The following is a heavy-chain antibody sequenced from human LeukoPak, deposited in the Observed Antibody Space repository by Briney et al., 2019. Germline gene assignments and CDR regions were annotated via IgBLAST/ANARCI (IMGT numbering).Heavy chain of an antibody. J-gene: IGHJ4*02. CDR1: GFTFTNAW. V-gene: IGHV3-15*01. Sequence: GGSLGLSCSASGFTFTNAWMGWVRQAPGKGLEWVGRSKSKTDGGTIDYAAPVKGRFTISRDDSKPTFYLQMNSLKTEDTAVYYCARDQGLGHYFDSWGQGTLVTVSS. CDR2: SKSKTDGGTI. D-gene: IGHD3-10*01. CDR3: ARDQGLGHYFDS.